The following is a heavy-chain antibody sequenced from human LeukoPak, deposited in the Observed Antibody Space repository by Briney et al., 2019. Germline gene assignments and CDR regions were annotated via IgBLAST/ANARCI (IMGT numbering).Heavy chain of an antibody. CDR2: ISYDGSNK. CDR1: GFTFSSYA. CDR3: ARDVGATSSFDY. D-gene: IGHD1-26*01. V-gene: IGHV3-30-3*01. J-gene: IGHJ4*02. Sequence: GGSLRLSCAASGFTFSSYAMHWVRQAPGKGLEWVAVISYDGSNKHYADSVKGRFTIFRDSSKNTLYLQMNSLRAEDTAVYYCARDVGATSSFDYWGQGTLVTVSS.